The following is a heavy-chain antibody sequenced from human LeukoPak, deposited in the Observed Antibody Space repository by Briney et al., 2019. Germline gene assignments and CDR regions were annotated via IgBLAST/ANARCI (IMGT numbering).Heavy chain of an antibody. CDR3: VKDRGGSPFYGMDV. D-gene: IGHD1-26*01. V-gene: IGHV3-23*01. J-gene: IGHJ6*02. CDR1: GFTFSSNA. CDR2: ISGSGGAGT. Sequence: GGSLRLSCAGSGFTFSSNAMSWVRQAPGKGLEWVSTISGSGGAGTYYADSVKGRFTVSRDNSRNTLYLPMNSLRAEDTAVYYCVKDRGGSPFYGMDVWGQGTTVTVSS.